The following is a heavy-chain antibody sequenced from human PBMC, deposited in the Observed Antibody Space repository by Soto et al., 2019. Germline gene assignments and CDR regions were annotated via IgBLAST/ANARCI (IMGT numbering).Heavy chain of an antibody. CDR2: IYHSGIT. D-gene: IGHD2-15*01. CDR1: AGSISSGGYS. CDR3: ARVGPYCSGGTCKVSWFDP. Sequence: PSETLSLTCAVSAGSISSGGYSWSWIRQPPGKGLEWIGYIYHSGITYYNPSLKSRVTISVDRSKNQFSLKLSSVTAADTAVYYCARVGPYCSGGTCKVSWFDPWGQGTLVTVS. J-gene: IGHJ5*02. V-gene: IGHV4-30-2*01.